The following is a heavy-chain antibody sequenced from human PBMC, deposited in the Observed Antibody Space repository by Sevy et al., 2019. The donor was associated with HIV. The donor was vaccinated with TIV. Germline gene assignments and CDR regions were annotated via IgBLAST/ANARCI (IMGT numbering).Heavy chain of an antibody. Sequence: SETLSLTCTVSAVSITDYYWSWIRQSPGKGLEWIANIHYTGSTNYKPSLQSRVTISVDTSKKQFSLKLNSVTAAETAVYYCARDWGTPAAHYWYFDLWGRGTLVTVSS. D-gene: IGHD2-2*01. J-gene: IGHJ2*01. CDR1: AVSITDYY. CDR2: IHYTGST. V-gene: IGHV4-59*01. CDR3: ARDWGTPAAHYWYFDL.